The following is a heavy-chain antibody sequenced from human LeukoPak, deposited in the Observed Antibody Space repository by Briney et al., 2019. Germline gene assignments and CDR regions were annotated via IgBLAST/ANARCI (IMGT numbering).Heavy chain of an antibody. V-gene: IGHV4-59*08. J-gene: IGHJ3*02. CDR1: GGSISSYY. Sequence: LETLSLTCTVSGGSISSYYWSWIRQPPGKGLEWIGYIYYSGSTNYNPSLKSRVAISVDTSKNQFSLKLSSVTAADTAVYYCATLEMATIFDIWGQGTMVTVSS. CDR3: ATLEMATIFDI. CDR2: IYYSGST. D-gene: IGHD5-24*01.